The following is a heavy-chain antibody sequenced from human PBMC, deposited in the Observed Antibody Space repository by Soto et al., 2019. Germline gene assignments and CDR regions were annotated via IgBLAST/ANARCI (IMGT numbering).Heavy chain of an antibody. V-gene: IGHV4-34*01. Sequence: PSETLSLTCAVYGGSFSGYYWSWIRQPPGKGLEWIGEINHSGSTNYNPSLKSRVTISVDTSKNQFSLKLSSVTAADTAVYYCARGQHTYSSSWYYFDYWGQGTLVTVSS. CDR1: GGSFSGYY. CDR3: ARGQHTYSSSWYYFDY. CDR2: INHSGST. D-gene: IGHD6-13*01. J-gene: IGHJ4*02.